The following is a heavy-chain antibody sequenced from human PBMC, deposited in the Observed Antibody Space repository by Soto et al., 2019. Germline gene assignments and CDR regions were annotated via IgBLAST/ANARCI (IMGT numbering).Heavy chain of an antibody. V-gene: IGHV3-74*01. CDR3: TSGGFGNYYYMDD. J-gene: IGHJ6*03. CDR1: GFTFSSYW. CDR2: INSDGSST. D-gene: IGHD3-10*01. Sequence: EVQLVESGGGLVQPGGSLRLSCAASGFTFSSYWMHWVRQAPGKGLVWVSRINSDGSSTSYADSVKGRFTISRDNAKDTLYLQMNSLRAEDTAVYYCTSGGFGNYYYMDDWGKGTTVTVSS.